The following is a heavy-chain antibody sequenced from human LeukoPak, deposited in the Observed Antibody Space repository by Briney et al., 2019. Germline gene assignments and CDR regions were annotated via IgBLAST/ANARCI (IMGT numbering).Heavy chain of an antibody. CDR1: GFNFSSYS. D-gene: IGHD2-15*01. Sequence: GGSLRLSCAASGFNFSSYSMNWVRQAPGKGLEWVSSISSSSSYIYYGDSVKGRFTISRDNANTSLYLQMHSLRAEDTAVYYCARSRTRLLARSFDPWGQGTLVTVSS. CDR2: ISSSSSYI. V-gene: IGHV3-21*01. CDR3: ARSRTRLLARSFDP. J-gene: IGHJ5*02.